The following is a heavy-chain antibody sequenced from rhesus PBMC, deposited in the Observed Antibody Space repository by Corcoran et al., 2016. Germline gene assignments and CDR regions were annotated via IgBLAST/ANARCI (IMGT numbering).Heavy chain of an antibody. CDR1: GGSISDSYR. Sequence: QVQLQESGPGVVKPSETLSLTCAVSGGSISDSYRWSWIRQPPGKGLEWIGYFYGSSTSTNYNPSPKSRVTITKDTSKNQFSLKLSSVTAADTAVYYCARATAGTVKVVDYWGQGVLVTVSS. J-gene: IGHJ4*01. D-gene: IGHD5-24*01. CDR3: ARATAGTVKVVDY. V-gene: IGHV4S10*01. CDR2: FYGSSTST.